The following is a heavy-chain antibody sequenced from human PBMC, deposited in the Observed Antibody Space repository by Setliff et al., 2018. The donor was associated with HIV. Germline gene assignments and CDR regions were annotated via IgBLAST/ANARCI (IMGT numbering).Heavy chain of an antibody. Sequence: SETLSLTCTVSGGSINNFYWSWIRQPPGKGLEWIGYIPTSGSTKYNPSLKSRVTILVDPSNNQFSLRLSSVTAADTAVYYCARHSDFWSEDAFDIWAQGAVVTVSS. CDR1: GGSINNFY. CDR2: IPTSGST. CDR3: ARHSDFWSEDAFDI. D-gene: IGHD3-3*01. J-gene: IGHJ3*02. V-gene: IGHV4-4*09.